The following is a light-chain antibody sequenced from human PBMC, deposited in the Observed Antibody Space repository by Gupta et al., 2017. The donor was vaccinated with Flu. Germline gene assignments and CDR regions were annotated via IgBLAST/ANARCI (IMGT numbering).Light chain of an antibody. V-gene: IGKV3-20*01. CDR2: GAS. CDR3: QQHGSSPHT. Sequence: GTLSLSPGERATLSCRASQSVSSSYLAWYQQKPGQAPRLLIYGASSRATGIPDRFSGSGSGTDFTLTISRLEPEDFAVYYCQQHGSSPHTFGQGTKVEIK. J-gene: IGKJ1*01. CDR1: QSVSSSY.